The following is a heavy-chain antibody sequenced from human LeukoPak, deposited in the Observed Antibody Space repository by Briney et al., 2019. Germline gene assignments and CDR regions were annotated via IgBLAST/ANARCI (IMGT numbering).Heavy chain of an antibody. J-gene: IGHJ4*02. CDR2: INAGNGNT. D-gene: IGHD3-10*01. V-gene: IGHV1-3*01. Sequence: ASVKVSCKASGYTFTSYAVHWVRQAPGQRLEWMGWINAGNGNTKYSQKFQGRVTITRDTSASTAYMELSSLRSEDTAVYYCARDTPGGITMVRGVFDYWGQGTLVTVSS. CDR1: GYTFTSYA. CDR3: ARDTPGGITMVRGVFDY.